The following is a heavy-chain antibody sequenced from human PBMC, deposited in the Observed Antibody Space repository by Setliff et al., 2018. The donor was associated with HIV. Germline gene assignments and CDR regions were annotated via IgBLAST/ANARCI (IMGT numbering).Heavy chain of an antibody. CDR3: ARAPKYTSTWGVRTDNWFDP. CDR1: GGSISSSSYY. V-gene: IGHV3-7*01. D-gene: IGHD6-13*01. CDR2: IKQDGSEK. J-gene: IGHJ5*02. Sequence: ETLSLTCPVSGGSISSSSYYWGWIRQAPGKGLEWVANIKQDGSEKYYVDSVKGRFTISRDNAKNSLYLQMNSLRAEDTAVYYCARAPKYTSTWGVRTDNWFDPWGQGTLVTVSS.